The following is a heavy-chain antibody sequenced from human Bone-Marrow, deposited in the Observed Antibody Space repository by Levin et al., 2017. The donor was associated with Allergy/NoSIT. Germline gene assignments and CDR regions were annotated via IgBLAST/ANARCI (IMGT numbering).Heavy chain of an antibody. CDR3: TKDGRIAVATTTWFDP. D-gene: IGHD6-19*01. V-gene: IGHV3-30*18. Sequence: PGGSLRLSCTASGFPFSNYGIHWVRQAPGKGLEWVALVAYDGHNKYYADSVKGRFTISRDNAKNTVFLEFNSLRVDDTAVYYCTKDGRIAVATTTWFDPWGQGTLVTVSS. CDR1: GFPFSNYG. J-gene: IGHJ5*02. CDR2: VAYDGHNK.